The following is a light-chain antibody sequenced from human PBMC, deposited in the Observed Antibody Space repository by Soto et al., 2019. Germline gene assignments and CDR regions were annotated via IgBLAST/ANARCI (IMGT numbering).Light chain of an antibody. V-gene: IGLV2-14*01. CDR1: NSDVGGYNY. CDR3: ISYKSISTPSI. CDR2: EVS. Sequence: QSVLTQPASVSGSPGQSITISCTGTNSDVGGYNYVSWYQQHPGKAPELMIYEVSHRPSGVSNRFSGSKSDNTASLTISGLQDEDEADYYCISYKSISTPSIFGNGQKVTV. J-gene: IGLJ1*01.